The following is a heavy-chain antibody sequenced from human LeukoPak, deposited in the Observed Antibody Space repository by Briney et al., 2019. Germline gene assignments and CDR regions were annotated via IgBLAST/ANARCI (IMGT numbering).Heavy chain of an antibody. CDR2: INGNGGST. D-gene: IGHD3-10*01. V-gene: IGHV3-64*01. CDR1: GFTFSSYA. J-gene: IGHJ6*03. CDR3: ARGFRDMDV. Sequence: GGSPRLSCAASGFTFSSYAMHWVRQAPGKGLEYVSAINGNGGSTYYANSVKCRFTISRDNSKSTLYLQMGSLRAEDMAVYYCARGFRDMDVWGKGTTVTVSS.